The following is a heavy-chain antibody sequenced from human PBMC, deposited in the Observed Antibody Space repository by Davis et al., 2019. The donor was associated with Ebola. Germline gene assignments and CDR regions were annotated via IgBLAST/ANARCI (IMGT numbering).Heavy chain of an antibody. D-gene: IGHD3-3*01. J-gene: IGHJ6*02. V-gene: IGHV3-53*01. Sequence: GESLKISCAVSGFTVSSNYMSWVRQAPGKGLEWVSVIYSGGSTYYADSVKGRFTISRDNSKNTLYLQMNSLRAEDTAVYYCASQSRDITIFGGVYYCGMDVWGQGTTVTVSS. CDR2: IYSGGST. CDR1: GFTVSSNY. CDR3: ASQSRDITIFGGVYYCGMDV.